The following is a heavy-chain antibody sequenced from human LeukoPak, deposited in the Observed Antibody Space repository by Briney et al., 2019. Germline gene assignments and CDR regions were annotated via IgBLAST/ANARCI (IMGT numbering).Heavy chain of an antibody. V-gene: IGHV3-66*01. CDR2: IYSGGST. D-gene: IGHD2-15*01. CDR3: ARGGHGQDCSGGSCYHYYYYYGMDV. Sequence: PGGSLRLSCAASGFTVSSNYMSWVRQAPGKGLEWVSVIYSGGSTYYADSVKGRFTISRDNSKNTLYLQMNSLRAEDTAVYYCARGGHGQDCSGGSCYHYYYYYGMDVWGQGTTVTVSS. CDR1: GFTVSSNY. J-gene: IGHJ6*02.